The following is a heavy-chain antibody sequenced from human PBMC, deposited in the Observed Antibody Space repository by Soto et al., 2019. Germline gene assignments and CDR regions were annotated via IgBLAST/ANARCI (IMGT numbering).Heavy chain of an antibody. V-gene: IGHV1-8*01. J-gene: IGHJ4*02. CDR2: MQPSSGRT. D-gene: IGHD1-26*01. CDR3: ARGVTAGVDY. CDR1: GYSFTGLD. Sequence: ASVKVSCKASGYSFTGLDINWVRQTTGQGLEWMGWMQPSSGRTGYAQKFQGRVTMTRDTSINTAYMELSSLTSDDTAFYYCARGVTAGVDYWGQGTLVTVSS.